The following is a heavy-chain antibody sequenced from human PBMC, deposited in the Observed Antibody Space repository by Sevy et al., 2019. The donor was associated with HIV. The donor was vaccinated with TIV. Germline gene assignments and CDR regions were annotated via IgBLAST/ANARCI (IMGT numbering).Heavy chain of an antibody. CDR1: GGSISSYY. CDR2: INYSGST. V-gene: IGHV4-59*01. CDR3: ARDPITVAPYFDY. Sequence: SETLSLTCTVSGGSISSYYCSWNRQPPGKGLEWIGYINYSGSTNYNPSLKSRVTISIDTSKNQFSLKLTSVTAADTAVYYCARDPITVAPYFDYWSQGTLVTVSS. J-gene: IGHJ4*02. D-gene: IGHD6-19*01.